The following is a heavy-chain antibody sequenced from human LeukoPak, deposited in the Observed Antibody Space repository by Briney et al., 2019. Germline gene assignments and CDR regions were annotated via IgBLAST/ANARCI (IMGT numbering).Heavy chain of an antibody. Sequence: SQTLSLTCTVSGGSISSGGYYWSWIRQPPGKGLEWIGEINHSGITNYNPSLKSRVTISVDTSKNQFSLKLSSVTAADTAVYYCARVNLVVVPAAKPYYYYYGMDVWGQGTTVTVSS. CDR1: GGSISSGGYY. CDR2: INHSGIT. V-gene: IGHV4-30-2*01. CDR3: ARVNLVVVPAAKPYYYYYGMDV. J-gene: IGHJ6*02. D-gene: IGHD2-2*01.